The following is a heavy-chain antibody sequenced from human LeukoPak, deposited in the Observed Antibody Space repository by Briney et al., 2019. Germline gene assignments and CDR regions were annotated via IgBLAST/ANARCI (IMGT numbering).Heavy chain of an antibody. CDR3: ARDQAGIRYLDWLLHDAFDI. J-gene: IGHJ3*02. CDR2: ISSSGSTI. D-gene: IGHD3-9*01. Sequence: GGSLRLSCAASGFTFSDYYMSWIRQAPGKGLEWVSYISSSGSTIYYADSVKGRFTISRDNAKNSLYLQMNSLRAEDTAVYYCARDQAGIRYLDWLLHDAFDIWGQGTMVTVSS. V-gene: IGHV3-11*04. CDR1: GFTFSDYY.